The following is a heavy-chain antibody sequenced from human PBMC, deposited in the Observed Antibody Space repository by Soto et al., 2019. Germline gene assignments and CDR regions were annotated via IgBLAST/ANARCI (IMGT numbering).Heavy chain of an antibody. CDR1: GFTLSSYG. Sequence: GGSLRLSCAASGFTLSSYGMHWVRQAPGKGLEWVAVISYDGSNKYYADSVKGRFTISRENSKNTLYLQMNSLRAEDTAVYYCAKDRRGVAVAKRGGNYYYYYGMDVWGQGTTVTVSS. J-gene: IGHJ6*02. CDR2: ISYDGSNK. CDR3: AKDRRGVAVAKRGGNYYYYYGMDV. V-gene: IGHV3-30*18. D-gene: IGHD6-19*01.